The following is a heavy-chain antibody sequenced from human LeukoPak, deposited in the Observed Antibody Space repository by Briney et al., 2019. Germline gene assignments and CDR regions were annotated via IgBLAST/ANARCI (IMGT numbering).Heavy chain of an antibody. J-gene: IGHJ2*01. D-gene: IGHD6-13*01. CDR1: GGSISSSSYY. CDR3: ASIGNSSSWRYWYFDL. V-gene: IGHV4-39*07. Sequence: SETLSLTCTVSGGSISSSSYYWGWIRQPPGKGLEWIGSIYYSGSTYYNPSLKSRVTISVDTSKNQFSLKLSSVTAADTAVYYCASIGNSSSWRYWYFDLWGRGTLVTVSS. CDR2: IYYSGST.